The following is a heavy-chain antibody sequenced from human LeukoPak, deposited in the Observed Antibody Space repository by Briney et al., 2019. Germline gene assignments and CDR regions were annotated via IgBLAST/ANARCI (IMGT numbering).Heavy chain of an antibody. J-gene: IGHJ6*02. V-gene: IGHV3-30*02. D-gene: IGHD2-21*02. CDR1: GFTFSSYG. Sequence: GGSLRLSCAASGFTFSSYGMHWVRQAPGKGLEWVAFIRYDGSNKYYADSVKGRFTISRDNSKNTLYLQMNSLRAEDTAVYYCVRALCGGDCYSPFYYYYGMDVWGQGTTVTVSS. CDR2: IRYDGSNK. CDR3: VRALCGGDCYSPFYYYYGMDV.